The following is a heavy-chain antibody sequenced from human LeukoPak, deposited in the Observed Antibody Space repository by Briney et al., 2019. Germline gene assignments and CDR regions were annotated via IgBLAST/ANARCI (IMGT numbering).Heavy chain of an antibody. D-gene: IGHD3-10*01. J-gene: IGHJ6*04. V-gene: IGHV1-24*01. CDR1: GSTLTELS. Sequence: ASVKVSCKVSGSTLTELSMHWVRQAPGKGLEWMGGFDREDGETIYAQKFQGRVTMTEDTSTDTAYMELSSLRSEDTAVYYCASFYGSGSYSYYGMDVWGKGTTVTVSS. CDR2: FDREDGET. CDR3: ASFYGSGSYSYYGMDV.